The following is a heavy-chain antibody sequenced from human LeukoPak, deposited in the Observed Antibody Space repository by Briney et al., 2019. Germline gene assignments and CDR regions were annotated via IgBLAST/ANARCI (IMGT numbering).Heavy chain of an antibody. CDR2: IYYSGST. CDR1: GGSISSYY. D-gene: IGHD3-22*01. V-gene: IGHV4-59*01. CDR3: VLYDSSGYDAFDI. J-gene: IGHJ3*02. Sequence: SETLSLTCTVSGGSISSYYWSWIRQPPGKGLEWIGYIYYSGSTNYNPSLKSRVTISVDTSKNQFSLKLSSVTAADTAVYYCVLYDSSGYDAFDIWGQGTMVTVSS.